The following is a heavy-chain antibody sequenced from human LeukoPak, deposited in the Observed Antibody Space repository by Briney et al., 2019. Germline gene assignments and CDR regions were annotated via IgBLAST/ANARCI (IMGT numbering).Heavy chain of an antibody. CDR1: GGSISSGDYY. CDR3: ARDQLGTSSYV. D-gene: IGHD5-18*01. CDR2: IYYSGST. J-gene: IGHJ4*02. Sequence: SETLSLTCTVSGGSISSGDYYWSWIRQPPGKGLEWIEYIYYSGSTYYNPSLKSRVTISVDTSKNQFSLKLSSVTAADTAVYYCARDQLGTSSYVWGQGTLVTVSS. V-gene: IGHV4-30-4*01.